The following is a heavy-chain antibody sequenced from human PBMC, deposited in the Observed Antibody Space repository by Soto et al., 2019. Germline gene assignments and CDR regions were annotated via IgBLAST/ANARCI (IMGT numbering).Heavy chain of an antibody. V-gene: IGHV1-69*17. CDR2: IIPVFGIA. J-gene: IGHJ6*02. CDR1: GGTFSSYA. CDR3: ARGKSYYGSGRGIYDYYSLDV. Sequence: QVQLVQSGAEVKKPGSSVRVSCKSSGGTFSSYAVSWVRQAPGQGLEWMGGIIPVFGIATYAQEFQGRVNITADKSTHTAYMELSSLRSDDMAVFYCARGKSYYGSGRGIYDYYSLDVWGQGTTVTASS. D-gene: IGHD3-10*01.